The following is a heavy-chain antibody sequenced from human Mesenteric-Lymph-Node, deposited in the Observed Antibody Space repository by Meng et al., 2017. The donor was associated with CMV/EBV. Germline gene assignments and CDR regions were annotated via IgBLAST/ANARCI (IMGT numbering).Heavy chain of an antibody. J-gene: IGHJ4*02. D-gene: IGHD3-22*01. V-gene: IGHV3-21*01. CDR1: GFTFSSYS. CDR3: ARGDYYDSSGYVFDY. Sequence: GESLKISCAASGFTFSSYSMNWVRQAPGKGLEWVSSISSSSSYIYYADSVKGRFTISRDNAKNSLYLQMNSLRAEDTAVYYCARGDYYDSSGYVFDYWGQGTLVTVSS. CDR2: ISSSSSYI.